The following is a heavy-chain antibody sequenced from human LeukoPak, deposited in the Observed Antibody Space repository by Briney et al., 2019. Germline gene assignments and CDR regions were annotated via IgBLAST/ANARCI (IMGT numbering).Heavy chain of an antibody. V-gene: IGHV4-30-4*01. Sequence: SQTLSLTCTVSGGSISSGDYYWSWIRQPPGKGLEWIGYIYYSGSTYYNPSLKSRVTISVDTSKNQFSLKLSSVTAADTAVYYCARQYYDILTGYSWNFDYWGQGTLVTVSS. J-gene: IGHJ4*02. CDR2: IYYSGST. CDR3: ARQYYDILTGYSWNFDY. D-gene: IGHD3-9*01. CDR1: GGSISSGDYY.